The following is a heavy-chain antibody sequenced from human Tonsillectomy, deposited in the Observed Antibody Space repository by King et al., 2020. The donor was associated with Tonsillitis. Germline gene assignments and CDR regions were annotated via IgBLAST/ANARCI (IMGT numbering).Heavy chain of an antibody. CDR1: GFTFSHYD. D-gene: IGHD3-22*01. CDR3: AKDKGAAYFDSGRGAFDI. V-gene: IGHV3-21*01. J-gene: IGHJ3*02. Sequence: VQLVESGGGLVWPGESLRLSCATSGFTFSHYDMNWVRQSPGKGLEWVSSITSSSTYIYYADSVKGRFPLSRDNAKNSLYLQMNSLRVEDTAVYYCAKDKGAAYFDSGRGAFDIWGQGTVVTVSS. CDR2: ITSSSTYI.